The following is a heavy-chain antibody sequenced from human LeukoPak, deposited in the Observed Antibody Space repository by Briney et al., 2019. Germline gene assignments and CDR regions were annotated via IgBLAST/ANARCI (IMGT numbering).Heavy chain of an antibody. CDR1: GGSMSSRDNY. D-gene: IGHD3-10*01. V-gene: IGHV4-31*03. J-gene: IGHJ1*01. CDR2: IYYNGGT. CDR3: ARARIAEFVFDS. Sequence: PSETLSLTCIVSGGSMSSRDNYWNWIRQHPGKGPEWVGYIYYNGGTYYNPSLRSRLTISADTSKSQFFLRLSSVTAADTAIYYCARARIAEFVFDSWGQGTLVTVSS.